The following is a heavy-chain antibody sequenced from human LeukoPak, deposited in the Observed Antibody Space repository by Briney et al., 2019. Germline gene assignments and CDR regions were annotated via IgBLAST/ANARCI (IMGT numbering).Heavy chain of an antibody. CDR1: GFTFSSYA. D-gene: IGHD6-19*01. CDR2: ISYDGSNK. V-gene: IGHV3-30-3*01. CDR3: ATPWVNSSGWNPLMNYGMDV. J-gene: IGHJ6*02. Sequence: PGGSLRLSCAASGFTFSSYAMHWVRQVPGKGLEWVAVISYDGSNKYYADSVKGRFTISRDNSKNTLYLQMNSLRAEDTAVYYCATPWVNSSGWNPLMNYGMDVWGQGTTVTVSS.